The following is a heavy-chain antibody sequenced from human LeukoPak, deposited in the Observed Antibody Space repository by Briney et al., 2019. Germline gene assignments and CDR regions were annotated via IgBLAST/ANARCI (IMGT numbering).Heavy chain of an antibody. J-gene: IGHJ5*02. CDR3: ARQPPMVRGVAFEP. D-gene: IGHD3-10*01. CDR2: IYYSGST. CDR1: GGSISSGGYY. Sequence: SQTLSLTCTVSGGSISSGGYYWSWIRQHPGKGLEWIGYIYYSGSTYYNPSLKSRVTISVDTSKSQFSLKLSSVTAADTAVYYCARQPPMVRGVAFEPWGQGTLVTVSS. V-gene: IGHV4-31*03.